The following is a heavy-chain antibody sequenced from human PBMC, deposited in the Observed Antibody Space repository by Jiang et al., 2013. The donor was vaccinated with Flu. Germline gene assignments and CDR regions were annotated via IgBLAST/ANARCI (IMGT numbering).Heavy chain of an antibody. V-gene: IGHV1-18*01. CDR3: ARDPTALLGLYYYYMDV. Sequence: SVKVSCKASGYTFTSYGISWVRQAPGQGLEWMGWISAYNGNTNYAQKLQGRVTMTTDTSTSTAYMELRSLRSDDTAVYYCARDPTALLGLYYYYMDVWGKGTTVTVSS. CDR1: GYTFTSYG. CDR2: ISAYNGNT. J-gene: IGHJ6*03.